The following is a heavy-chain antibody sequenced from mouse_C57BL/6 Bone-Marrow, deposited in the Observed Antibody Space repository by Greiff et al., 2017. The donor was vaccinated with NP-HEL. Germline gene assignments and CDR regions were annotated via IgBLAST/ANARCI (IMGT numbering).Heavy chain of an antibody. CDR1: GFSLTSYG. Sequence: VKLEESGPGLVQPSQSLTITCTVSGFSLTSYGVHWVRQSPGKGLEWLGVIWSGGSTDYNAAFISRLSISKDNSKSQVFFKRNSLQADDTAIYYCARIGIYYDYVDDGGQGTTLTVSS. J-gene: IGHJ2*01. V-gene: IGHV2-2*01. CDR2: IWSGGST. CDR3: ARIGIYYDYVDD. D-gene: IGHD2-4*01.